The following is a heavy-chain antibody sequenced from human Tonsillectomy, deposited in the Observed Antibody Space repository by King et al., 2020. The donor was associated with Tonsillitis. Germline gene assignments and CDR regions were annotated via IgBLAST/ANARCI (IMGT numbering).Heavy chain of an antibody. V-gene: IGHV3-23*03. CDR1: GFPFSSYA. J-gene: IGHJ4*02. CDR3: AKDLGEYGTYGFDY. Sequence: VQLVESGGGLVQPGGSLRLSCAASGFPFSSYAMSWVRQAPGKGLEWVSVIYSGGSSTYYADSVKGRFTISRDNSKNTLYLQMNSLRAEDTAVYYCAKDLGEYGTYGFDYWGQGTLVTVSS. CDR2: IYSGGSST. D-gene: IGHD3-10*01.